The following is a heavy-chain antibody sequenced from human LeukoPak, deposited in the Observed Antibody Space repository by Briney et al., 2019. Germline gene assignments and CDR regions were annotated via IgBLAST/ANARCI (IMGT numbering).Heavy chain of an antibody. CDR3: AKGIYSSGWSYFDY. V-gene: IGHV3-23*01. CDR2: LSGSGITT. CDR1: GFTFRNYW. D-gene: IGHD6-19*01. J-gene: IGHJ4*01. Sequence: GGSLRLSCAASGFTFRNYWMGWVRQAPGKGLEWVSTLSGSGITTYYADSVKGRFTISRDNSKNTLYLQMNSLRAEDTAVYYCAKGIYSSGWSYFDYWGHGTLVTVSS.